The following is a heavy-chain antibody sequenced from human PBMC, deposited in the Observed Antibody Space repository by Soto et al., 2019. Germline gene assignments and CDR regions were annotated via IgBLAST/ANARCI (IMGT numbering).Heavy chain of an antibody. D-gene: IGHD3-22*01. CDR1: GGTFGSYA. Sequence: QVQLVQSGAEVKKPGSSVKVSCKASGGTFGSYAISWVRQAPGQGLEWRGEIIPIFGTANYAQKFQGRVTITADESTSTAYMELSSLRSEDTAVYYCARDRGPSSGYYPYWFDPWGQGTLVTVSS. J-gene: IGHJ5*02. CDR2: IIPIFGTA. V-gene: IGHV1-69*12. CDR3: ARDRGPSSGYYPYWFDP.